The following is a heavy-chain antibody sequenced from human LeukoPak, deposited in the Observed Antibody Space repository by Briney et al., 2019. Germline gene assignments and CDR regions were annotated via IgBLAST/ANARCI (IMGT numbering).Heavy chain of an antibody. J-gene: IGHJ3*02. CDR3: ARDLEVGATIGAFDI. Sequence: SETLSLTCAVSGGSISSSNWWNWVRQPPGKGLEWIGEIYHSGSTNYNPSLKSRVTISVDKSKNQFSLKLSSVTAADTAVYYCARDLEVGATIGAFDIWGQGTMVTVSS. D-gene: IGHD1-26*01. CDR2: IYHSGST. V-gene: IGHV4-4*02. CDR1: GGSISSSNW.